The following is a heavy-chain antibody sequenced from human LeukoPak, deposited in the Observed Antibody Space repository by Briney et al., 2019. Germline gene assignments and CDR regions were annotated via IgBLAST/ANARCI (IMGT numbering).Heavy chain of an antibody. CDR3: ARARNDYDSSGFSALDL. CDR2: IWYDGSNK. V-gene: IGHV3-33*01. D-gene: IGHD3-22*01. Sequence: PGKSLRLSCAASGFTFSSYGMHWVRQAPGKGLEWMAVIWYDGSNKYCADSVKGRFTISRDNSKNTLYLQVNSLRAEDTAVYYCARARNDYDSSGFSALDLWGQGTLVTVSS. J-gene: IGHJ5*02. CDR1: GFTFSSYG.